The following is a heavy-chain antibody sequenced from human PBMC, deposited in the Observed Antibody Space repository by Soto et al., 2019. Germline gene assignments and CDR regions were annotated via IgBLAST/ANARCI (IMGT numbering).Heavy chain of an antibody. CDR1: GGTFSSYA. V-gene: IGHV1-69*13. Sequence: GASVKVSCKASGGTFSSYAISWVRQAPGQGLEWMGGIIPIFGTANYAQKFQGRVTITADESTSTAYMELSSLRSEDTAVYYCARSSPDITMIVVVHPGNFDIWGQGTMVTVSS. CDR2: IIPIFGTA. J-gene: IGHJ3*02. D-gene: IGHD3-22*01. CDR3: ARSSPDITMIVVVHPGNFDI.